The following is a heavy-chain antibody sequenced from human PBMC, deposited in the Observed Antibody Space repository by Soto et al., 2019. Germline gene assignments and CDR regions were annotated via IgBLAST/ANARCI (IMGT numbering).Heavy chain of an antibody. J-gene: IGHJ6*02. CDR2: IVVGSGNT. CDR1: GFTFTSSA. CDR3: AADTLVVITTSYYYYYGMDV. Sequence: SVKVSCKASGFTFTSSAVQWVRQARGQRLEWIGWIVVGSGNTNYAQKFQARVTITRDMSTSTAYMELSSLRFEDTAVYYCAADTLVVITTSYYYYYGMDVWGQGTTVTVSS. D-gene: IGHD3-22*01. V-gene: IGHV1-58*01.